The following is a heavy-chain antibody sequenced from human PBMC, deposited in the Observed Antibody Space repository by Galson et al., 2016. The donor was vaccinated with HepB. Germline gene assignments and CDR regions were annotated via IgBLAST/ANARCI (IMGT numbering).Heavy chain of an antibody. CDR1: GFTFSSYG. J-gene: IGHJ4*02. Sequence: SLRLSCAASGFTFSSYGMHWVRQAPGKGLEWVALIWYDGSNKKYADSVKGRFTISRDNSKKTLYLQMNSLRAEDTAVYYCAKGYGLWDYWGQGTLVTVSS. CDR2: IWYDGSNK. V-gene: IGHV3-30*02. CDR3: AKGYGLWDY. D-gene: IGHD5-18*01.